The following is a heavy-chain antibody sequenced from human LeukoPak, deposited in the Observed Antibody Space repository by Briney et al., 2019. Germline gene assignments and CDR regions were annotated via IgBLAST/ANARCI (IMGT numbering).Heavy chain of an antibody. CDR3: ARGTVAYDILKKFGLPDY. CDR1: GFTFSSYA. Sequence: PGGSLRLSCAASGFTFSSYAMHWVRQAPGQGLEWMGWINAGNGNTKYSQKFQGRVTITRDTSASTAYMELSSLRSEDTAVYYCARGTVAYDILKKFGLPDYWGQGTLVTVSS. V-gene: IGHV1-3*01. J-gene: IGHJ4*02. CDR2: INAGNGNT. D-gene: IGHD3-9*01.